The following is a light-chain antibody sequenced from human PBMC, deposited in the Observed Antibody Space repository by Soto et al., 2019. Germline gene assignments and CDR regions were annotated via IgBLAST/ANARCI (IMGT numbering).Light chain of an antibody. CDR1: QSVRSSY. CDR3: QQYGSSSWT. CDR2: GAS. Sequence: EIVLTQAPGTLSLPPGERATLSCRASQSVRSSYLAWYQQKFRQAPRLLIYGASSRATGIPDRFSGSGSGTDFTIPISRLEPEDFAVYYCQQYGSSSWTFGQGTKVYI. V-gene: IGKV3-20*01. J-gene: IGKJ1*01.